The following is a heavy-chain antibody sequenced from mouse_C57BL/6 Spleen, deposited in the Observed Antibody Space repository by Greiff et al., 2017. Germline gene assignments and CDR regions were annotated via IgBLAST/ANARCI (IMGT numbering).Heavy chain of an antibody. CDR2: IDPETGGT. J-gene: IGHJ2*01. Sequence: VQLQQSGAELVRPGASVTLSCKASGYTFTDYEMHWVKQTPVHGLEWIGAIDPETGGTAYNQKFKGKAILTADKSSSTAYLELRCLTSEDSAVYYCTRRYCDCFDYWGQGTTLTVSS. V-gene: IGHV1-15*01. CDR1: GYTFTDYE. D-gene: IGHD2-4*01. CDR3: TRRYCDCFDY.